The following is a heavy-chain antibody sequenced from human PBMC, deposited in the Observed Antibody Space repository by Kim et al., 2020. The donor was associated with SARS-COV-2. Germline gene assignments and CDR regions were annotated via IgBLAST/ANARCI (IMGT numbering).Heavy chain of an antibody. J-gene: IGHJ3*02. CDR3: ARGAGWLQSADI. D-gene: IGHD5-12*01. V-gene: IGHV4-31*02. Sequence: YYNPSLKSRVTISVDTSKNQFSLKLSSVTAADTAVYYCARGAGWLQSADIWGQGTMVTVSS.